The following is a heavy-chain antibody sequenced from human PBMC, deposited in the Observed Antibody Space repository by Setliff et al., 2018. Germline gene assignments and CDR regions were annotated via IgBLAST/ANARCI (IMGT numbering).Heavy chain of an antibody. D-gene: IGHD3-3*02. CDR2: IYVSTGST. V-gene: IGHV4-61*02. J-gene: IGHJ5*02. Sequence: PSETLSLTCTVSGDSISSGIYHWSWIRQSAGKGLEWIGRIYVSTGSTNYSPSLKSRVSISVDRSKNQFSLNLTSVTAADTAVYYCARAGFELGQYNWFDPWG. CDR1: GDSISSGIYH. CDR3: ARAGFELGQYNWFDP.